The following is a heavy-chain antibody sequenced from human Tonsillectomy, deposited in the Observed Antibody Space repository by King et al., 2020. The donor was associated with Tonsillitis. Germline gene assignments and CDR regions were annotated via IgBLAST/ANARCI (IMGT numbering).Heavy chain of an antibody. CDR2: IYPGDSET. Sequence: VQLVESGAEMKKPGESLKISCKGSGYKFSTYWIGWVRQMPGKGLEWMGIIYPGDSETRYSPSFQGQVTISADKSITTAYLQWNSLKASDTAMYYCVRHEAYGSGSYDSSLGWGQGTLVTVSS. CDR3: VRHEAYGSGSYDSSLG. D-gene: IGHD3-10*01. V-gene: IGHV5-51*01. J-gene: IGHJ4*02. CDR1: GYKFSTYW.